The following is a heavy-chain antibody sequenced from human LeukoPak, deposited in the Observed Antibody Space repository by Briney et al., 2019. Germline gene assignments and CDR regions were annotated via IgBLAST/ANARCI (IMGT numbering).Heavy chain of an antibody. V-gene: IGHV3-23*01. Sequence: GGSLRLSCAASGFTFSSYAVSWVRQAPGKGLEWVSAISGSGGSTYYADSVKGRFTISRDNSKNTLYLQMNSLRAEDTAVYYCAKGGVLATAFDYWGQGTLVTVST. CDR1: GFTFSSYA. D-gene: IGHD6-13*01. CDR2: ISGSGGST. CDR3: AKGGVLATAFDY. J-gene: IGHJ4*02.